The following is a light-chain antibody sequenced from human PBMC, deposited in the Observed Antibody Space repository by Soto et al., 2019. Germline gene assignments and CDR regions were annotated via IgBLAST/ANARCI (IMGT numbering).Light chain of an antibody. CDR1: QSLLHSDGYNY. J-gene: IGKJ1*01. Sequence: DIVMTQSPLSLPVTPGEPASISCRSSQSLLHSDGYNYLDWYLQKPGQSPQLLICLGSNRASGVPDRFSGSGSGTDVTLTISRVEAEDFGVYYCMQALQTPWTFGQGNQVEVK. V-gene: IGKV2-28*01. CDR2: LGS. CDR3: MQALQTPWT.